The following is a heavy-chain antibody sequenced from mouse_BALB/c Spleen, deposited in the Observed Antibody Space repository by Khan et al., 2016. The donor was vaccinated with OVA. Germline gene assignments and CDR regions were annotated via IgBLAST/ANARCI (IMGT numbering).Heavy chain of an antibody. CDR3: AKLMTYSFDY. CDR1: GFSLTTYG. Sequence: QVQLKEPGPGLLAPSQSLSITCTVSGFSLTTYGVSWIRQPPGKGLQWLGVIWGDGSTNYHSALISRLSISKDNSKSQVFLELNSLQTDVTDTYCSAKLMTYSFDYWGQGTTLTVSS. J-gene: IGHJ2*01. D-gene: IGHD2-3*01. CDR2: IWGDGST. V-gene: IGHV2-3*01.